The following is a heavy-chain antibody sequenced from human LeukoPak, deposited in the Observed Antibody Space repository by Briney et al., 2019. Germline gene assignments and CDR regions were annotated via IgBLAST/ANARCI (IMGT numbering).Heavy chain of an antibody. J-gene: IGHJ3*02. CDR2: GHYSGST. CDR1: GDSISSYY. CDR3: ARWGETSALRVHAFDI. V-gene: IGHV4-59*01. D-gene: IGHD3-10*01. Sequence: SETLSLTCTVSGDSISSYYWNWIRQPPGKGLEWIGYGHYSGSTNYNPSLKSRVTFSVDTSKNQFSLKLTSVTAADTAVYYCARWGETSALRVHAFDIWGQGAMVTVSS.